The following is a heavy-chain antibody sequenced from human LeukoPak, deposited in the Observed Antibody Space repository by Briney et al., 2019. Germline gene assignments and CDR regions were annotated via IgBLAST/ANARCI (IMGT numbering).Heavy chain of an antibody. CDR1: GLTFSSHS. CDR2: IRSSSRTT. V-gene: IGHV3-48*04. CDR3: ARDTPRGSYGWFDP. Sequence: GGSLRLSCAASGLTFSSHSMNWVRQAPGKGLEWVSHIRSSSRTTYYADSVKGRFTISRDNAKNSLYLQMNSLRAEDTALYHCARDTPRGSYGWFDPWGQGTLVTVSS. D-gene: IGHD1-26*01. J-gene: IGHJ5*02.